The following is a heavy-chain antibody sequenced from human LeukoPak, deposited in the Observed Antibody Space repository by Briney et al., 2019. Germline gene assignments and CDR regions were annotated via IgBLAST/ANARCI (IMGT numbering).Heavy chain of an antibody. J-gene: IGHJ4*02. Sequence: ASVKVSCKASGYTFTGYYMHWVRQAPGQGLEWMGWINPNSGGTNYAQKFQGRVTMTRDTSISTAYMELSRLRSDDTAVYYCARDARKLGGHHSFDYWGQGTLVTVSS. CDR3: ARDARKLGGHHSFDY. D-gene: IGHD7-27*01. CDR1: GYTFTGYY. V-gene: IGHV1-2*02. CDR2: INPNSGGT.